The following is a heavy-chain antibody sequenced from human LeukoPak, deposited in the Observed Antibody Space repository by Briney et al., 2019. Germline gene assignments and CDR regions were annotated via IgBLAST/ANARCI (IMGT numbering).Heavy chain of an antibody. J-gene: IGHJ6*02. V-gene: IGHV3-48*01. CDR3: ARERITMVRGAPRGMDV. Sequence: GGSLRLSCAASGSTFSGYAMNWVRQAPGKGLEWVSHIYISSSSNIISYADSVKGRFTISRDNAQNSLYLQMNSLRAEDTAVYYCARERITMVRGAPRGMDVWGQGTTVTVSS. D-gene: IGHD3-10*01. CDR1: GSTFSGYA. CDR2: ISSSSNII.